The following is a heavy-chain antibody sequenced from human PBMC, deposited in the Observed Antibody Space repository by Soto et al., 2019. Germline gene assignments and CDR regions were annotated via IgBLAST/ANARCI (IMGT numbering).Heavy chain of an antibody. CDR2: IYYSGGT. CDR3: ARDLYGDYWYFDL. V-gene: IGHV4-31*03. Sequence: QVQLQESGPGLMKPSQTLSLTCTVSGGSISSGGYYWSWIRQHPGKGLEWIGYIYYSGGTYYNPSLKSRVTISVDTSKNQFSLKLSSVTAADTAVYYCARDLYGDYWYFDLWGRGTLVTVSS. CDR1: GGSISSGGYY. J-gene: IGHJ2*01. D-gene: IGHD4-17*01.